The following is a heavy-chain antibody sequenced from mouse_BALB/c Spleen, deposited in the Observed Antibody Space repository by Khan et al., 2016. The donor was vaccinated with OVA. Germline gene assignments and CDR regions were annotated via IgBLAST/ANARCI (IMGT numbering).Heavy chain of an antibody. J-gene: IGHJ2*01. CDR3: ARGNYDGYYFDY. CDR2: ISYSGGT. V-gene: IGHV3-2*02. Sequence: EVQLQESGPGLVKPSQSLSLTCTVTGYSITSGYAWNWIRQFQGNKLEWMGYISYSGGTSYNPYLNSRISIPRDTSQHQFFLQLNSVTTEDTATYYCARGNYDGYYFDYWGQGTTLTVSA. D-gene: IGHD2-4*01. CDR1: GYSITSGYA.